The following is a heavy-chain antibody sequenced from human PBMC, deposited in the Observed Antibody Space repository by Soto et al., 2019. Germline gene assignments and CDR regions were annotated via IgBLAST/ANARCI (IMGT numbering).Heavy chain of an antibody. CDR3: ARVTYYDFWSGYYPANYYYYGMDV. V-gene: IGHV1-2*02. CDR2: INPNSGGT. D-gene: IGHD3-3*01. CDR1: GYTFTGYY. J-gene: IGHJ6*02. Sequence: ASVKVSCKASGYTFTGYYMHWVRQAPGQGLEWMGWINPNSGGTNYAQKFQGRVTMTRDTSISTAYMELSRLRSDDTAVYYCARVTYYDFWSGYYPANYYYYGMDVWGQGTTVTVSS.